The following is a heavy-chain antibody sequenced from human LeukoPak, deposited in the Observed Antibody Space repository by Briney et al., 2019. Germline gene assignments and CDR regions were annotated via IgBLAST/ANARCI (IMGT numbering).Heavy chain of an antibody. V-gene: IGHV4-4*09. CDR3: ASVPFGYSGAYYFDY. CDR1: RGSISASIRSYY. J-gene: IGHJ4*02. D-gene: IGHD5-12*01. CDR2: ISSSGST. Sequence: PSETLSLTCTVSRGSISASIRSYYWSWLRQPPGKGLEWIGYISSSGSTNDNPSLRSRVTISVDTSKNQFFLNLSSVSAADTAVYYCASVPFGYSGAYYFDYWGPGTLVPVSP.